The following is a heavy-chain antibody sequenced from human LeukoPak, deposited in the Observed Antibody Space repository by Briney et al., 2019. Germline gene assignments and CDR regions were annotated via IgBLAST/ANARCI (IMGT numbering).Heavy chain of an antibody. CDR3: ASWVSYDYWSGFGY. Sequence: PSETLSLTCTVSGDSINNYYWTWIRQPPGRGLEWIGYIHYSGSTNYNPSLKSRLTISVDTSKNQFSLKLCSVTAADTAVYYCASWVSYDYWSGFGYWGQGTLVTVSS. D-gene: IGHD3-3*01. J-gene: IGHJ4*02. V-gene: IGHV4-59*01. CDR1: GDSINNYY. CDR2: IHYSGST.